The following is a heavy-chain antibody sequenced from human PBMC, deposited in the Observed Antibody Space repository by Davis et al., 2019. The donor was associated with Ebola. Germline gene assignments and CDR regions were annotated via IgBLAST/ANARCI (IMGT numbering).Heavy chain of an antibody. D-gene: IGHD3-10*01. CDR3: AREHLGVLWFGEPMGGFDY. CDR1: GGSISSYY. V-gene: IGHV4-59*01. CDR2: IYYSGST. Sequence: PSETLSLTCTVSGGSISSYYWSWIRQPPGKGLEWIGYIYYSGSTNYNPSLKRRVTISVDTSKNQFSLKLSSVTAADTAVYYCAREHLGVLWFGEPMGGFDYWGQGTLVTVSS. J-gene: IGHJ4*02.